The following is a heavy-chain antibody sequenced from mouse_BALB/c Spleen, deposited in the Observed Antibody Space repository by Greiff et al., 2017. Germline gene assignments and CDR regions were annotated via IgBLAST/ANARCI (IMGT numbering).Heavy chain of an antibody. J-gene: IGHJ3*01. V-gene: IGHV5-17*02. CDR1: GFTFSSFG. Sequence: EVKLMESGGGLVQPGGSRKLSCAASGFTFSSFGMHWVRQAPEKGLEWVAYISSGSSTIYYADTVKGRFTISRDNPKNTLFLQMTSLRSEDTAMYYCASEDYGNYVGFAYWGQGTLVTVSA. CDR3: ASEDYGNYVGFAY. CDR2: ISSGSSTI. D-gene: IGHD2-1*01.